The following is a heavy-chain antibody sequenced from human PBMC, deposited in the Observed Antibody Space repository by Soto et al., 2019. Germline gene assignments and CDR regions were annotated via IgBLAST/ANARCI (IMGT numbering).Heavy chain of an antibody. V-gene: IGHV3-21*01. J-gene: IGHJ6*03. CDR2: ISSSSSYI. Sequence: EVQLVDSGGGLVKPGGSLRLSCAASGFTFSNYSMNWVRQAPGKGLEWVSSISSSSSYIYYADSVKGRFTISRDNAKNPLYLTMNRLRAEDTAVYYWAPKGHDYSYYVDLWAKGTASTVSS. CDR1: GFTFSNYS. CDR3: APKGHDYSYYVDL.